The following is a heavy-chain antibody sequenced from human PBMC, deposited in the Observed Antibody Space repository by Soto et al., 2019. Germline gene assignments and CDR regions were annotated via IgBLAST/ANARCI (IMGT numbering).Heavy chain of an antibody. D-gene: IGHD3-9*01. CDR2: IYPGDSDT. Sequence: GVSLKISCKGSGYSFTSYWIGWVRQMPGKGLEWMGIIYPGDSDTRYSPSFQGQVTISADKSISTAYLQWSSLKASDTAMYYCARQGILTGYYYYYGMDVWGQGTTVTVSS. CDR3: ARQGILTGYYYYYGMDV. V-gene: IGHV5-51*01. J-gene: IGHJ6*02. CDR1: GYSFTSYW.